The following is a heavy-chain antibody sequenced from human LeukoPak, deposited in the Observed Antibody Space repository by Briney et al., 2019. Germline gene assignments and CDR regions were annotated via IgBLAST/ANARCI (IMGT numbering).Heavy chain of an antibody. J-gene: IGHJ6*03. CDR1: GFTLDDYG. CDR3: ARGAVLRFLEWLSTDYYYYMDV. V-gene: IGHV3-20*04. D-gene: IGHD3-3*01. Sequence: GGSLRLSCAASGFTLDDYGMSWVRQAPGKGLEWVSGINWNGGSTGYADSVKGRFTISRDNAKNSLYLQMNSLRAEDTALYYCARGAVLRFLEWLSTDYYYYMDVWGKGTTVTVSS. CDR2: INWNGGST.